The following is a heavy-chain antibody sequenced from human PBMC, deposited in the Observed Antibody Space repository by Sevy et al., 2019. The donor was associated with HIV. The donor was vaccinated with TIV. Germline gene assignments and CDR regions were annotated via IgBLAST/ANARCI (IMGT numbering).Heavy chain of an antibody. J-gene: IGHJ4*02. Sequence: ASVKVSCKTSGFPFRNYDSNWLRQGTGQGLEWMGWMNPHTGNAGYSQKFQGRVTITRNTSITTAYMELSSLGSEDTAVYYCTRGLRGYYHGSTSHFYFDSWGQGTLVTVSS. CDR1: GFPFRNYD. CDR3: TRGLRGYYHGSTSHFYFDS. V-gene: IGHV1-8*01. D-gene: IGHD3-10*01. CDR2: MNPHTGNA.